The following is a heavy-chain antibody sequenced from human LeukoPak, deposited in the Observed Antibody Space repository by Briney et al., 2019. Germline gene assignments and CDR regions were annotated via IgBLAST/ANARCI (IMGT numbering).Heavy chain of an antibody. CDR1: GYTFTGYY. J-gene: IGHJ4*02. Sequence: ASVKVSCKASGYTFTGYYMHWVRQAPGQGLEWMGWINPNSGGTNYAQKFQGRVTMTTDTSTSTAYMELRSLRSDDTAVYYCARDTYIAGDDYWGQGTLVTVSS. D-gene: IGHD1-26*01. CDR2: INPNSGGT. CDR3: ARDTYIAGDDY. V-gene: IGHV1-2*02.